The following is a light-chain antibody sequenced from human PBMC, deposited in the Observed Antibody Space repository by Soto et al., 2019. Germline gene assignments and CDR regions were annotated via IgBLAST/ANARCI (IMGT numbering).Light chain of an antibody. CDR3: QQYFTTPIT. CDR1: QSVFDSSDNKNY. J-gene: IGKJ5*01. V-gene: IGKV4-1*01. CDR2: WAS. Sequence: DIVMTQSPDFLAVSLGERATINCRSSQSVFDSSDNKNYLAWYQQKPGQPXKXXIYWASTRESGVPDRFSGSGSGTGVTITISSLQTEDVAVYYCQQYFTTPITFGQGTRLEIK.